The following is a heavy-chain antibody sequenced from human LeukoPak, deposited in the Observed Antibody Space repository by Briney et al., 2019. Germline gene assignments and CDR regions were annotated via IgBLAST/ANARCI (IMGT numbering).Heavy chain of an antibody. CDR2: ITDSGGDT. Sequence: GGSLRLSCAASGFTFSRYAMSWVRQAPGKGLEWVTAITDSGGDTYHADSVKGRLTISRDNSKNALYLQMNSLRVEDTAVYYCVKGSSSSRPYYFDYWGQGTLVTVSS. CDR1: GFTFSRYA. J-gene: IGHJ4*02. D-gene: IGHD6-6*01. V-gene: IGHV3-23*01. CDR3: VKGSSSSRPYYFDY.